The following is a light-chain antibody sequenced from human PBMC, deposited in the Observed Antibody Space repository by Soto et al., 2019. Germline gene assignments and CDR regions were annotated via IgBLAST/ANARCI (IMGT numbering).Light chain of an antibody. CDR2: EDN. V-gene: IGLV3-10*01. J-gene: IGLJ3*02. CDR1: ALPEKY. Sequence: SYELTQPPSVSVSPGQAAMITCSGAALPEKYAYWYRQKSGQAPVLVIYEDNKRPSGIPERISGSSSGTMATLTISGAQVEDEADYYCYSTDSSGDLRVFGGGTKLTVL. CDR3: YSTDSSGDLRV.